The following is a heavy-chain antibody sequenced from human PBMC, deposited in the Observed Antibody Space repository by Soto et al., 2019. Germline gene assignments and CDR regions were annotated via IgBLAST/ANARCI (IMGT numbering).Heavy chain of an antibody. J-gene: IGHJ4*02. D-gene: IGHD5-12*01. CDR3: AKGGYASSWYFDY. CDR2: ISGSGGST. Sequence: GSLGLSCASSGFTFSSYAMSWVRQAPGKGLEWVSAISGSGGSTYYADSVKGRFTISRDNSKNTLYLQMNSLRAEDTAVYYCAKGGYASSWYFDYWGQGTLVTVSS. V-gene: IGHV3-23*01. CDR1: GFTFSSYA.